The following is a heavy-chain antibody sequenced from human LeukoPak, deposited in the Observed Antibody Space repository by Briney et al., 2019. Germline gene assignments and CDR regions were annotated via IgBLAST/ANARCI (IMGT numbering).Heavy chain of an antibody. CDR3: ATGFHLGIAFYFDY. J-gene: IGHJ4*02. CDR2: SDPLDHKT. CDR1: GHIVTQLS. D-gene: IGHD3-16*01. V-gene: IGHV1-24*01. Sequence: GASVKVSCKVPGHIVTQLSIHWVRQAPGKGLEWMGGSDPLDHKTIYSQKFQGRVTMTKDTSTETVYMELSSLRSEDTAVYYCATGFHLGIAFYFDYWGQGMRVTVSS.